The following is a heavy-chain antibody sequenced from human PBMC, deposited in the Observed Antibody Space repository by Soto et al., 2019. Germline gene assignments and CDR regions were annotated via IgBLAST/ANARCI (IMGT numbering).Heavy chain of an antibody. CDR3: ARGVGSGSYYNQYNWFDP. Sequence: QVQLVQSGGEVKKPGASVKVSCKASGYTFTNYGISWVRQAPGQGLEWMGWTNVYNGNTKYAQKVQGRVTMTTGTSTSTADTERRSLRSDDTAVYYCARGVGSGSYYNQYNWFDPWGQGTLVTVSS. CDR1: GYTFTNYG. V-gene: IGHV1-18*01. D-gene: IGHD3-10*01. J-gene: IGHJ5*02. CDR2: TNVYNGNT.